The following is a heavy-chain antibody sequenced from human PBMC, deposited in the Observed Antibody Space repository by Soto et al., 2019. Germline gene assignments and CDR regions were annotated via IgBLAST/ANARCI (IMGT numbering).Heavy chain of an antibody. Sequence: QVQLVQSGAELKRPGASVKVSCKFSGYNFIDYGMTWVRQAPGQGLEWMGWISGSNGATNYAQKFQGRVTLNTDTSTNTAYMELRSLRQDDTAVYYCARDSKWLIIRGNWFDSWGQGTLVTVSS. V-gene: IGHV1-18*04. CDR1: GYNFIDYG. D-gene: IGHD5-12*01. CDR2: ISGSNGAT. CDR3: ARDSKWLIIRGNWFDS. J-gene: IGHJ5*01.